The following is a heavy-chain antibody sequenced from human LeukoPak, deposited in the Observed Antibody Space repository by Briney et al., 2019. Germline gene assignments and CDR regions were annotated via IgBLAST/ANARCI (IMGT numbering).Heavy chain of an antibody. D-gene: IGHD3-22*01. V-gene: IGHV4-59*01. CDR1: GGSIGSYS. Sequence: SETLSLTCTVSGGSIGSYSWSWIRQPPGKGLEWIGYLYYSGNTNYNPSLKSRVAISVDTSKNQFSLKLSSVTAADTAVYYCARVVTYYDSSGSVNGYFDLWGRGTLVTVSS. CDR2: LYYSGNT. CDR3: ARVVTYYDSSGSVNGYFDL. J-gene: IGHJ2*01.